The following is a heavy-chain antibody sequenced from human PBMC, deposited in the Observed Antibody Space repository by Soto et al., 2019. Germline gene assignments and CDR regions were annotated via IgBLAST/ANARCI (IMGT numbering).Heavy chain of an antibody. CDR1: GFTLSSYW. CDR2: IKQDGSDK. J-gene: IGHJ4*02. CDR3: ARDRCTSATCFPDY. D-gene: IGHD2-2*01. V-gene: IGHV3-7*01. Sequence: GGSLRLSCAASGFTLSSYWMTWVRQAPGKGLEWVANIKQDGSDKYYVDSVKGRFTISRDNAKNSLYLQMNSLRAEDTAVYYCARDRCTSATCFPDYWGQGTLVTVSS.